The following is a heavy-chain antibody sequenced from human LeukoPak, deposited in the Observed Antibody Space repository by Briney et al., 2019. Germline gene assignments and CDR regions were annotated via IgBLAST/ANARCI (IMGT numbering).Heavy chain of an antibody. CDR2: MNPNNGGT. Sequence: ASVKVSCKASGYTFTIYDINWVRQAPGQGLEWVGWMNPNNGGTVYARKFQGRVTMTRDTSTGTSYIELNSLRSEDTAVYYCARSAIFGVTPRGYGMDVWGQGTTVTVSS. CDR1: GYTFTIYD. V-gene: IGHV1-8*01. D-gene: IGHD3-3*01. CDR3: ARSAIFGVTPRGYGMDV. J-gene: IGHJ6*02.